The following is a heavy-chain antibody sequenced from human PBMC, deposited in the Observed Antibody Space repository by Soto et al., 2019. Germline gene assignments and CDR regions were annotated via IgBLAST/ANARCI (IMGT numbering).Heavy chain of an antibody. CDR2: INHRGST. D-gene: IGHD2-8*02. V-gene: IGHV4-34*01. CDR3: AGVKITGLFDY. Sequence: QVQLQQWGAGLLKPSETLSLTCAVYGGSFSGYYWTWIRQPPRTGLECSGEINHRGSTNYNPSLKSRVTIAVATARSGFSLKLTSVIAVGTVVYYCAGVKITGLFDYWGQGTLVTVSS. J-gene: IGHJ4*02. CDR1: GGSFSGYY.